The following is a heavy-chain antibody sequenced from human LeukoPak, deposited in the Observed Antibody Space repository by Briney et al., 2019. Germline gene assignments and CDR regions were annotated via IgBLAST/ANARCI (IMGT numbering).Heavy chain of an antibody. J-gene: IGHJ5*02. CDR3: ARADRLHGGPYLIGP. Sequence: GASVKVSCKTSGYTFTDYYMHWVRKPPGQGLERMGWINPNSGGTSSAQKFQGRVTMTRDTSITTVYMEVSWLTSDDTAIYYCARADRLHGGPYLIGPWGQGTLVTVSS. CDR2: INPNSGGT. D-gene: IGHD2-21*01. V-gene: IGHV1-2*02. CDR1: GYTFTDYY.